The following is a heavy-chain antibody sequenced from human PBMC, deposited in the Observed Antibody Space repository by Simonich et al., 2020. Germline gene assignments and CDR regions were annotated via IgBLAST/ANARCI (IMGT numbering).Heavy chain of an antibody. D-gene: IGHD3-9*01. CDR2: INPNSGGT. J-gene: IGHJ2*01. CDR3: ARDLFTGDYSIRYFDL. CDR1: GYTFTGYY. V-gene: IGHV1-2*06. Sequence: QVQLVQSGAEVKKPGSSVKVSCKASGYTFTGYYMHWVRQAPGQGLEWMGRINPNSGGTNEAQKFQGRVTMTRDTSISTAYMELRRLRSDDTAVYYCARDLFTGDYSIRYFDLWGRGTLVTVSS.